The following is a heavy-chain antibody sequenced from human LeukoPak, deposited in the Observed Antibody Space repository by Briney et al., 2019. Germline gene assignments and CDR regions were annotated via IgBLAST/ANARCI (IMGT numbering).Heavy chain of an antibody. CDR2: ISDSGGST. J-gene: IGHJ4*02. D-gene: IGHD5-18*01. Sequence: GSLRLSCAASGFTFSNYAMSWARQAPGKGLEWVSAISDSGGSTYYADSVKGRFTISRDNSKNTLYLQMNSLRAEDTAVYYCTKGTIWLPFDYWGQGTLVTVSS. V-gene: IGHV3-23*01. CDR1: GFTFSNYA. CDR3: TKGTIWLPFDY.